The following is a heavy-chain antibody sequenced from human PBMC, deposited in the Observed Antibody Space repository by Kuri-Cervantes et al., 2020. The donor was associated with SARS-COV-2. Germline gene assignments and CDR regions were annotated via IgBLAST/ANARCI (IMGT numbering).Heavy chain of an antibody. CDR3: ARVRAAAGHIDY. Sequence: GESLKISCAASGFTFSDYYMSWIRQAPGKGLEWVSYISSSGSTIYYADSVKGRFTISRDNAKNSLYLQMNSLRAEDTAVYYCARVRAAAGHIDYWGQGTLVTVSS. D-gene: IGHD6-13*01. CDR2: ISSSGSTI. J-gene: IGHJ4*02. V-gene: IGHV3-11*01. CDR1: GFTFSDYY.